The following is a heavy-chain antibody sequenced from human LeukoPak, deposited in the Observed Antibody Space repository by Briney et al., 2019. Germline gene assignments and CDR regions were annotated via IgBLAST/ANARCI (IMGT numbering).Heavy chain of an antibody. CDR1: GFTFSGCW. V-gene: IGHV3-7*01. J-gene: IGHJ3*02. Sequence: GGSLRLSCAASGFTFSGCWMKWVRQAPGKGLEWVANINPDGSQKYYVDSVKGRFTISRDNAKNSLYLQMNSLRAEDTAVYYCASFLRDSSGYYFVTAFDIWGQGTMVTVSS. CDR2: INPDGSQK. CDR3: ASFLRDSSGYYFVTAFDI. D-gene: IGHD3-22*01.